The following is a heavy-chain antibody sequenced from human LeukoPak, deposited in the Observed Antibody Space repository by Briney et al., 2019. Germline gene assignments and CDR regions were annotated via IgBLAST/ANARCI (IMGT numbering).Heavy chain of an antibody. CDR3: AKDSQPIATALFDY. J-gene: IGHJ4*02. Sequence: GGSLRLSCAASGFTFSSYGMHWVRQAPGKGLEWVAVISYDGSNKYYADSVKGRFTISRDNSKNTLYLQMNSLRAEDTAVYYCAKDSQPIATALFDYWGQGTLVTVSS. D-gene: IGHD6-13*01. CDR2: ISYDGSNK. CDR1: GFTFSSYG. V-gene: IGHV3-30*18.